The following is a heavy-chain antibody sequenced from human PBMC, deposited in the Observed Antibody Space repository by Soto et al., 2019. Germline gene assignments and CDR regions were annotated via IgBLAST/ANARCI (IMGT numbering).Heavy chain of an antibody. Sequence: GASVKVSCKASGYSFTSYGISWVRQAPGQGLEWMGWISAYNGNTNYAQKLQGRVTMTTDTSTSTAYMELRSLRSDDTAVYYCARDGTYYDSSGYFDYWGQGTLVTVSS. CDR3: ARDGTYYDSSGYFDY. CDR2: ISAYNGNT. D-gene: IGHD3-22*01. CDR1: GYSFTSYG. V-gene: IGHV1-18*01. J-gene: IGHJ4*02.